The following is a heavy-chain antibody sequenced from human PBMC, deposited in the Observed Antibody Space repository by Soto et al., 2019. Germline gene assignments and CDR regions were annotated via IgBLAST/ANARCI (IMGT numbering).Heavy chain of an antibody. Sequence: GGSLRLSCAASGFTFSSYAMSWVRQAPGKGLEWVSAISGSGGSTYYADSVKGRFTISRDNSKNTLYLEMNSLRAEDTAVYYCARESEDLTSNFDYWGQGTLVTVSS. V-gene: IGHV3-23*01. CDR1: GFTFSSYA. CDR2: ISGSGGST. J-gene: IGHJ4*02. CDR3: ARESEDLTSNFDY.